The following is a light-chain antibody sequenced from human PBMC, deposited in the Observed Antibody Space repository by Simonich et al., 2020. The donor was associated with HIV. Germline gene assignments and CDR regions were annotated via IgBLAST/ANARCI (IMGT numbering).Light chain of an antibody. CDR2: WAS. Sequence: DIVMTQSPDSLAVSLGERATINCKSSQSVLYSSNNKNYLAWYQQKPGQPPKLLIYWASTRDSVVPDRFSGSGSGTDFTLTVSSLLAEDVAVYYCQQYYSTPFTFGPGTKVDIK. J-gene: IGKJ3*01. V-gene: IGKV4-1*01. CDR1: QSVLYSSNNKNY. CDR3: QQYYSTPFT.